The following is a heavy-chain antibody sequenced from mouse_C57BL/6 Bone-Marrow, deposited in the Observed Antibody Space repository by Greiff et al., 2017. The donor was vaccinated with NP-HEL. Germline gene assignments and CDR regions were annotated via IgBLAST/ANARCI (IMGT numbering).Heavy chain of an antibody. CDR1: GFSFNTYA. CDR3: VRPSGSSPYYYAMDY. V-gene: IGHV10-1*01. J-gene: IGHJ4*01. CDR2: IRSKSNNYAT. Sequence: EVKLMESGGGLVQPKGSLKLSCAASGFSFNTYAMNWVRQAPGKGLEWVARIRSKSNNYATYYADSVKDRFTISRDDSESMLYLQMNNLKTEDTAMYYCVRPSGSSPYYYAMDYWGQGTSVTVSS. D-gene: IGHD1-1*01.